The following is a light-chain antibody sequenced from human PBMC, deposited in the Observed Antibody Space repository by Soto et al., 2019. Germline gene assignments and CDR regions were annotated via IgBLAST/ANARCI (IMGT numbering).Light chain of an antibody. V-gene: IGKV1-33*01. J-gene: IGKJ5*01. CDR3: QQYDNLPPT. CDR2: DAS. Sequence: DIQMTQSPSSLSASVGARVTITCQASQDISNYLNWYQQKPGKAPKLLIYDASNLETGVPSRFSGSGSGTDFTFTISSLQPEDIATYYCQQYDNLPPTLGQGTRLEIK. CDR1: QDISNY.